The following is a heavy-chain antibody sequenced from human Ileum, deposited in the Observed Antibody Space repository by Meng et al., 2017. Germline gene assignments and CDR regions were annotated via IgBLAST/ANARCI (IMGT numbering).Heavy chain of an antibody. CDR2: IYYNGNT. J-gene: IGHJ4*02. CDR1: GGSIRNTNYY. D-gene: IGHD3-22*01. CDR3: ARYNYYDSSGHSNFDY. Sequence: QLQLQESGPGLVKPSETLSLTCSVTGGSIRNTNYYCDWIRQPAGKGLEWVGSIYYNGNTYYNPSLKSRVTISIDTSKNQFSLKLSSLTVADTAVYYCARYNYYDSSGHSNFDYWVQGTLVTVSS. V-gene: IGHV4-39*01.